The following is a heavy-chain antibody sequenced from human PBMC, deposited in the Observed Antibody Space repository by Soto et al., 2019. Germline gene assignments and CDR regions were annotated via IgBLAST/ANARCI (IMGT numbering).Heavy chain of an antibody. CDR3: ARGLVATIEGVWFDP. Sequence: QVQLQESGPGLVKPSGTLSLTCAVSGGSISSSNWWSWVRQPPGKGLEWIGEIAHSGSTNDNPSPKSRITRSVDKSKNQFSQKLSSVTAADTAVYYGARGLVATIEGVWFDPWGQGTLVTVSS. CDR1: GGSISSSNW. V-gene: IGHV4-4*02. CDR2: IAHSGST. D-gene: IGHD5-12*01. J-gene: IGHJ5*02.